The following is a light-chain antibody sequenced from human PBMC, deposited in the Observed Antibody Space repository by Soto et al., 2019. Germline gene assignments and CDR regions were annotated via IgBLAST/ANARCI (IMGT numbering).Light chain of an antibody. V-gene: IGKV3-20*01. CDR1: QSVSSNY. CDR3: PYYGSTPWT. J-gene: IGKJ1*01. Sequence: EIVLTQSPGTLSLSPGERGTLSCRASQSVSSNYLAWYQQKPAQAPRGLIYSAFSRATGIPDRFSGSGSGTYFTLTISSLEPEDFAVYYGPYYGSTPWTFGHGTKVEIK. CDR2: SAF.